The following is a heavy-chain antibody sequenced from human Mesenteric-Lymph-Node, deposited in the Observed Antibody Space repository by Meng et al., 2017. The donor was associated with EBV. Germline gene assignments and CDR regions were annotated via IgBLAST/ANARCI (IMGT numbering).Heavy chain of an antibody. V-gene: IGHV4-31*03. CDR3: ARADPPYDSSGYYRFDL. CDR1: GGSSSSGGYY. D-gene: IGHD3-22*01. CDR2: IYYSGST. J-gene: IGHJ2*01. Sequence: VQCGESGPCRVNPHKPFSSTCTVFGGSSSSGGYYWSWIRQHPGKGLEWIGYIYYSGSTYYNPSLKSRVTISVDTSKNQFSLKLSSVTAADTAVYYCARADPPYDSSGYYRFDLWGRGTLVTVSS.